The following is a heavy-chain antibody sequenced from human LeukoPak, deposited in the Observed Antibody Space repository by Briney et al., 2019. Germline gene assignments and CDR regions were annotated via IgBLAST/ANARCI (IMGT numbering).Heavy chain of an antibody. V-gene: IGHV1-46*01. CDR1: GYTFTSYF. CDR3: ARGPVRYFDWLLEDVGYNWFDP. J-gene: IGHJ5*02. CDR2: INPSGGST. D-gene: IGHD3-9*01. Sequence: GASVKVSCKASGYTFTSYFMHWVRLAPGQGLEWMGIINPSGGSTSYAQKFPGRVTMTRDMSTSTVYMELSSLRSEDTAVYYCARGPVRYFDWLLEDVGYNWFDPWGQGTLVTVSS.